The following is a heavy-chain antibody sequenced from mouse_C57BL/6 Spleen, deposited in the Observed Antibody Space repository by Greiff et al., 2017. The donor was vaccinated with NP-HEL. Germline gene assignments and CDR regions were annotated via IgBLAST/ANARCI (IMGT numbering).Heavy chain of an antibody. CDR2: IDPADSYN. Sequence: QVQLQQPGAELVKPGASVKLSCKASGYTFTSYWMQWVKQRPGQGLEWIGEIDPADSYNNYNQKFKGKATLTVDTSSSTAYMQLSSLTSEDSAVYYCARSGLTTRGSYAMDYWGQGTSVTVSS. V-gene: IGHV1-50*01. D-gene: IGHD1-1*02. CDR3: ARSGLTTRGSYAMDY. CDR1: GYTFTSYW. J-gene: IGHJ4*01.